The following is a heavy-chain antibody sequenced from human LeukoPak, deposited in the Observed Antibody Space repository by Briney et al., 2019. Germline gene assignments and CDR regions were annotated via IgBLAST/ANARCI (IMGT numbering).Heavy chain of an antibody. CDR3: ARAPSNAHFDY. V-gene: IGHV3-7*01. J-gene: IGHJ4*02. CDR2: IKKDGSEK. D-gene: IGHD3-3*02. Sequence: PGGSLRLSCAASGFTFSSYWMSWVRQAPGKGLEWVANIKKDGSEKYYVDSVKGRFTISRDNAKNSLYLQMNSLRAEDTAVYYCARAPSNAHFDYWGQGTLVTVSS. CDR1: GFTFSSYW.